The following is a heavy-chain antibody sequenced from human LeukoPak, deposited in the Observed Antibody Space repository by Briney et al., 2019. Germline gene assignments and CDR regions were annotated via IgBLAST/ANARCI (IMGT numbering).Heavy chain of an antibody. J-gene: IGHJ4*02. CDR2: INSYNGKT. CDR1: GYTFTMDG. Sequence: GASVKVSCKASGYTFTMDGISWVRQAPGQGLEWMGWINSYNGKTNYAQRLQGRVTMTTDTSTSTAYMELRSLRSDDTAVYYCARCGHTAMAPDYWGQGTLVTVSS. D-gene: IGHD5-18*01. V-gene: IGHV1-18*01. CDR3: ARCGHTAMAPDY.